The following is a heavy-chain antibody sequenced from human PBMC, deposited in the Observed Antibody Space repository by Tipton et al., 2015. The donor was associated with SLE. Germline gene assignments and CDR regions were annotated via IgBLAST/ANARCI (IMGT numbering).Heavy chain of an antibody. D-gene: IGHD6-13*01. J-gene: IGHJ3*02. CDR3: AKIAAAGTGAFDI. Sequence: SRVTISVDTSKNQFSLKLSSVTAADTAVYYCAKIAAAGTGAFDIWGQGTMVTVSS. V-gene: IGHV4-34*01.